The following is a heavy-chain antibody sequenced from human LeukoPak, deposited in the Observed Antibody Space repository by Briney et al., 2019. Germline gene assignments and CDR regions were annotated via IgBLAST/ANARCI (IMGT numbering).Heavy chain of an antibody. J-gene: IGHJ4*02. CDR3: ARGRTSSWYFDY. V-gene: IGHV3-48*02. D-gene: IGHD6-13*01. CDR2: ITSSSSTI. CDR1: GFAFSGYN. Sequence: GSLRLSCAASGFAFSGYNMNWVRQAPGKGLEWVSFITSSSSTIYYADSVKGRFTISRDNAKNSLYLQMNSLRDEDTAVYFCARGRTSSWYFDYWGQGTLVTVSS.